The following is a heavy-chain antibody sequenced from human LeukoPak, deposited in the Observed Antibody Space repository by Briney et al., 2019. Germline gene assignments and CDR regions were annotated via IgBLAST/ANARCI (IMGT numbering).Heavy chain of an antibody. V-gene: IGHV1-69*04. J-gene: IGHJ6*02. Sequence: FSVKVSCKASGGTFSSYAISWVRQAPGQGLEWMGRIIPILGIANYAQKFQGRVTITADKSTSTAYMELSSLRSDDTAVYYCARDRPYNSGSLYGMDVWGQGTTVTVSS. CDR2: IIPILGIA. D-gene: IGHD6-19*01. CDR3: ARDRPYNSGSLYGMDV. CDR1: GGTFSSYA.